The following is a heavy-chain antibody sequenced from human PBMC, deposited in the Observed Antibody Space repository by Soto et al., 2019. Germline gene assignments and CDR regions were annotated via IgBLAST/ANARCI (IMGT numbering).Heavy chain of an antibody. CDR3: ARDVAPPWRQLWLTYYYGMDV. CDR2: IKQDGSEK. Sequence: GGSLRLSCAASGFTFSSYWMSWVRQAPGKGLEWVANIKQDGSEKYYVDSVKGRFTISRDNAKNSLYLQMNSLRADDTAVYYFARDVAPPWRQLWLTYYYGMDVGGQGTTVTVSS. J-gene: IGHJ6*02. D-gene: IGHD5-18*01. CDR1: GFTFSSYW. V-gene: IGHV3-7*03.